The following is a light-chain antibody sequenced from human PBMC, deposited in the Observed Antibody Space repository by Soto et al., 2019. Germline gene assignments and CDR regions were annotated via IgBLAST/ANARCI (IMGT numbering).Light chain of an antibody. CDR1: QSLNRN. CDR3: QHYNDWPPAFT. J-gene: IGKJ3*01. CDR2: GAS. V-gene: IGKV3D-15*01. Sequence: EILMTQSPATLSVSPGERATLSCRASQSLNRNLAWYQQKPGQAPRLIIYGASTRASGIPARFSGSGSGTELAVTISSLHSEDFALYYCQHYNDWPPAFTFGPGTKVDL.